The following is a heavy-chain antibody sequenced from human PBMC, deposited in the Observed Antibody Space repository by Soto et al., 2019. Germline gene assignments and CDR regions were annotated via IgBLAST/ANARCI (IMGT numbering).Heavy chain of an antibody. D-gene: IGHD3-10*01. V-gene: IGHV4-39*01. Sequence: LSETLSLTCPVSGGSISSSIYYLGWIRQPPGKGLEWIGSIYYSGSTYYNPSLKSRVTISVDTSKNQFSLKLSSVTAADTAVYYCARHLSSTMVLSWGQGTLVTVSS. J-gene: IGHJ4*02. CDR2: IYYSGST. CDR1: GGSISSSIYY. CDR3: ARHLSSTMVLS.